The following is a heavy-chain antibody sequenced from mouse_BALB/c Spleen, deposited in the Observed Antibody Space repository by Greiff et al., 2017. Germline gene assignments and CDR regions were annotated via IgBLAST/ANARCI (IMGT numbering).Heavy chain of an antibody. CDR3: ARREGGFLFDY. CDR2: IDPANGNT. V-gene: IGHV14-3*02. CDR1: GFNIKDTY. J-gene: IGHJ2*01. Sequence: VQLQQSGAELVKPGSSVKLSCTASGFNIKDTYMHWVKQRPEQGLEWIGRIDPANGNTKYDPKFQGKATITADTSSNTAYLQLSSLTSEDTAVYYCARREGGFLFDYWGQGTTLTVSS.